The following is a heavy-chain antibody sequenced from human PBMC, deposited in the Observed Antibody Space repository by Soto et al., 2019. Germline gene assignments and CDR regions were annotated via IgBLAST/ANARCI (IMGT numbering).Heavy chain of an antibody. V-gene: IGHV4-34*01. J-gene: IGHJ5*02. Sequence: XTLSLPCAVYGGSVSGYYWSWIRQPPGKGLEWIGEINHSGSTNYNPSLKSRVTISVDTSKNQFSLKLSSFTSADTAVYYCARGGPYYYDSSRNWFDPWGQGTLGTVS. D-gene: IGHD3-22*01. CDR2: INHSGST. CDR3: ARGGPYYYDSSRNWFDP. CDR1: GGSVSGYY.